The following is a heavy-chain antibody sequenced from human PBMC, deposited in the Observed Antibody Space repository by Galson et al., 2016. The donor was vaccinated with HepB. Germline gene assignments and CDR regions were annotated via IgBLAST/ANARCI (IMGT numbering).Heavy chain of an antibody. J-gene: IGHJ4*02. V-gene: IGHV3-15*01. CDR2: IKSYTDGGTT. Sequence: SLRLSCAASGFAFTNYCMNWVRQAPGKGLEWVGRIKSYTDGGTTEYAAPMKGRFTFSRDESNNRLYLQMNSLKTEDTAVYYCTTSSTRGYTYGPSAYWGRGTLVAVSS. D-gene: IGHD5-18*01. CDR3: TTSSTRGYTYGPSAY. CDR1: GFAFTNYC.